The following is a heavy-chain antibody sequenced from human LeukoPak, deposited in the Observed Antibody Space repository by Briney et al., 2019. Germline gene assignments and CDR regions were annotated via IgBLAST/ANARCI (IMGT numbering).Heavy chain of an antibody. Sequence: GGSLRLSCEGSGFTFSDYSLHWVRQAPGRGLEWVALIWYDGSHTYYADSVKARFTISRDNSKNTLYLQMNSLRAEDTALYYCARNPVRNAYYRDSTRYWGQGTLVTVSS. CDR3: ARNPVRNAYYRDSTRY. J-gene: IGHJ4*02. V-gene: IGHV3-33*01. D-gene: IGHD3-16*01. CDR1: GFTFSDYS. CDR2: IWYDGSHT.